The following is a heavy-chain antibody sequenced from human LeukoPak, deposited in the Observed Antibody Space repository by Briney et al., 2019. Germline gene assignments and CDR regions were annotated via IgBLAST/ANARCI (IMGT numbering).Heavy chain of an antibody. CDR3: ARDLGYSYGMPYFYYGMDV. CDR2: ISHDGSNK. J-gene: IGHJ6*04. CDR1: GSTSSSYA. D-gene: IGHD5-18*01. V-gene: IGHV3-30*04. Sequence: QSGRSLTPSCPPSGSTSSSYAMHWVRHAPSKGLEWEAVISHDGSNKYHADFVKVRFTISRDNSKYTLDLQMNSMRAEDTAMYYCARDLGYSYGMPYFYYGMDVWGKGTTVTVSS.